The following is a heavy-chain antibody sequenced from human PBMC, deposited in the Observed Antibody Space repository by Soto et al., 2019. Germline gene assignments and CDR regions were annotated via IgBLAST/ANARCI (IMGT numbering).Heavy chain of an antibody. CDR1: GLTLSGNA. CDR2: ISSNGVGT. Sequence: GGSLRLSSAASGLTLSGNAMDWVRPAPGKGLEYVSGISSNGVGTYYANSVQGRFTISRDNSKNTVYLQMGSLRPEDMAVYYCARRARPDFYYMDVWGKGTTVTVSS. V-gene: IGHV3-64*01. CDR3: ARRARPDFYYMDV. D-gene: IGHD6-6*01. J-gene: IGHJ6*03.